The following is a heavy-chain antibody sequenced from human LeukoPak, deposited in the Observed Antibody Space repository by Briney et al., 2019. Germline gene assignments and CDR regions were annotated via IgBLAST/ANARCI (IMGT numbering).Heavy chain of an antibody. CDR1: GFTFSSYE. Sequence: PGGSLRLSCAASGFTFSSYEMNWVRQAPGKGLEWVSYISSSGSTIYYADSVKGRFTISRDNAKNSLYLQMNSLRAEDTAVYYCARESVVPAAIVLNWFDPWGQGTLVTVSS. J-gene: IGHJ5*02. D-gene: IGHD2-2*01. CDR2: ISSSGSTI. CDR3: ARESVVPAAIVLNWFDP. V-gene: IGHV3-48*03.